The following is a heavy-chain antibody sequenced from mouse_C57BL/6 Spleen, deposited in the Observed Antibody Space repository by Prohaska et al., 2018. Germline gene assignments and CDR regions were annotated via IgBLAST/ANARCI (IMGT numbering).Heavy chain of an antibody. CDR2: ISDGGSYT. V-gene: IGHV5-4*01. J-gene: IGHJ4*01. CDR3: AREDYDYGGMDY. Sequence: EVQLVESGGGLVKPGGSLKLYCAASGFTFSSYAMSWVRQTPEKRLELVATISDGGSYTYDLDNVKGRFTISRDNAKNNLYLQMSHLKSEDTAMYYCAREDYDYGGMDYWGQGTSVTVSS. D-gene: IGHD2-4*01. CDR1: GFTFSSYA.